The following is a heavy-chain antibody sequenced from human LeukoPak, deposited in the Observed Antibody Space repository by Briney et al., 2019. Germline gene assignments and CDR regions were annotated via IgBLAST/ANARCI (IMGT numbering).Heavy chain of an antibody. CDR2: IRYDGSNK. J-gene: IGHJ4*02. D-gene: IGHD3-10*01. V-gene: IGHV3-30*02. CDR1: GFTFSSDG. CDR3: AKLGFGEPIGDY. Sequence: GGSLRLSCAASGFTFSSDGMHWVRQAPGKGLEWVAFIRYDGSNKYYADSVKGRFTISRDNSKNTLYLQMNSLRAEDTAVYYCAKLGFGEPIGDYWGQGTLVTVSS.